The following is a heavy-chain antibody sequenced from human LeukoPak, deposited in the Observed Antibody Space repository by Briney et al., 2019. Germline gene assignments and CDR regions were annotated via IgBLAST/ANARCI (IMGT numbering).Heavy chain of an antibody. J-gene: IGHJ3*02. CDR2: ISGSGGST. Sequence: GGSLRLPCAASGFTFSSYAMSWVRQAPGKGLEWVSAISGSGGSTYYADSVKGRFTISRDNSKNTLYLQMNSLRAEDTAVYYCAKVIDSYGQGDIWGQGTMVTVSS. CDR3: AKVIDSYGQGDI. D-gene: IGHD5-18*01. V-gene: IGHV3-23*01. CDR1: GFTFSSYA.